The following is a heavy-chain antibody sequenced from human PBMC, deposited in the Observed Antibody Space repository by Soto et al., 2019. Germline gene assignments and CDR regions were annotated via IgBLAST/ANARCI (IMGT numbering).Heavy chain of an antibody. CDR1: GFSLSAYGVR. J-gene: IGHJ5*02. CDR2: IHWTDDK. V-gene: IGHV2-5*01. CDR3: AHTKDSSGFLTS. Sequence: SGPTLVNPTQTLPLTPSFSGFSLSAYGVRVIWFRQPPGETLEWLALIHWTDDKPYSPYLKSRLTITKDTSKNQVVLTLTNLAPLDTGTYFCAHTKDSSGFLTSWGQGILVTVSS. D-gene: IGHD3-22*01.